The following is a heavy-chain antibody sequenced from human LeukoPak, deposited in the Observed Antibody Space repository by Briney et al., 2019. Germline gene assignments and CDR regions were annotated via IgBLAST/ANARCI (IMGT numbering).Heavy chain of an antibody. J-gene: IGHJ6*03. D-gene: IGHD1-26*01. CDR3: ARVMRVGATRERYYMDV. CDR1: GFTFSSYD. Sequence: PGGSLRLSCAASGFTFSSYDMTWVRQAPGRGLEWVSSISSSSSYIYYADSVKGRFTISRDNAKNSLYLQMNSLRAEDTAVYYCARVMRVGATRERYYMDVWGKGTTVTISS. V-gene: IGHV3-21*01. CDR2: ISSSSSYI.